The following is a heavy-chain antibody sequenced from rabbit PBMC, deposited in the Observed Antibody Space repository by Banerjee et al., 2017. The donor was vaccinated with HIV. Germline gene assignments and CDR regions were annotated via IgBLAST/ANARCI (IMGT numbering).Heavy chain of an antibody. CDR1: GIDFSSYYY. Sequence: QEQLVESGGDLVKPGASLTLTCTASGIDFSSYYYMCWVRQAPGKGLEWIACIYAGSSGSTYYASWAKGRFTISKTSSTTVTLLMTSLTAADTATYFCARDLWYPLNLWGPGTLVTVS. D-gene: IGHD7-1*01. J-gene: IGHJ4*01. CDR2: IYAGSSGST. CDR3: ARDLWYPLNL. V-gene: IGHV1S45*01.